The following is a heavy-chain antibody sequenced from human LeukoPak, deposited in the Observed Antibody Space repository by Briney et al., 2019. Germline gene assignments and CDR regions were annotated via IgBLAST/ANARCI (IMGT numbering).Heavy chain of an antibody. V-gene: IGHV3-30*02. D-gene: IGHD6-13*01. CDR3: AKESGAGDGQQLVLGAFDI. CDR1: GFTFSSYG. CDR2: IRYDGSNK. Sequence: TGGSLRLSCAASGFTFSSYGMHWVRQAPGKGLEWVAFIRYDGSNKYYVGSVKGRFTISRDNSKNTLYLQMNSLRAEDTAVYYCAKESGAGDGQQLVLGAFDIWGQGTMVTVSS. J-gene: IGHJ3*02.